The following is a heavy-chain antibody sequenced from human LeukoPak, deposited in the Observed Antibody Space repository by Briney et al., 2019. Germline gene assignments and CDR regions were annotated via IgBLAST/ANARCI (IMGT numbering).Heavy chain of an antibody. Sequence: ASVKVSCKASGGTFTSYDINWVRQATGQGLEWMGWMNPNSGNTGYAQKFQGRVTITRNTSISTAYMELSSLRSEDTAVYYCARDAIARPGYYFDYWGQGTLVTVSS. D-gene: IGHD6-6*01. CDR3: ARDAIARPGYYFDY. J-gene: IGHJ4*02. CDR2: MNPNSGNT. CDR1: GGTFTSYD. V-gene: IGHV1-8*03.